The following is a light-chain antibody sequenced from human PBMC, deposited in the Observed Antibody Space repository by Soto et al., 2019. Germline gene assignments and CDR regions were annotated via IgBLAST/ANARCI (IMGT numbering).Light chain of an antibody. CDR3: QTWDTGIRL. CDR2: LNSDGSH. J-gene: IGLJ2*01. V-gene: IGLV4-69*01. CDR1: SGHSSYA. Sequence: QLVLTQSTSASASLGASVKLTCTLSSGHSSYAIAWHQQRPEKGPRFLMKLNSDGSHNKGDGIPDRFSGSSSGAERYLTISSLQSEDEADYYCQTWDTGIRLFGGGTKVTVL.